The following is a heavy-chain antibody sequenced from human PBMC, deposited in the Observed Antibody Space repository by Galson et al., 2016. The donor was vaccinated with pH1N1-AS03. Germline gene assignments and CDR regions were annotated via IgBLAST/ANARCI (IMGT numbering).Heavy chain of an antibody. V-gene: IGHV6-1*01. CDR2: TYYRSKWFH. J-gene: IGHJ2*01. CDR3: ALNSNWYFDV. D-gene: IGHD4-11*01. CDR1: GDSVSSESAH. Sequence: CAISGDSVSSESAHWNWIRQTPSRGLEWLGRTYYRSKWFHEYAVSVKGRITITPDTSKNDFSLHLQSVTPEDSAVYYCALNSNWYFDVWGRGSL.